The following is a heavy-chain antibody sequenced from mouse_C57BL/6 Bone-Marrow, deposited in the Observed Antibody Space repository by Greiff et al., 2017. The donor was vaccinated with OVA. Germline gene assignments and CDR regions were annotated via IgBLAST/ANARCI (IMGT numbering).Heavy chain of an antibody. CDR1: GFTFSSYA. CDR2: ISDGGSYT. V-gene: IGHV5-4*01. Sequence: EVNLVESGGGLVKPGGSLKLSCAASGFTFSSYAMSWVRQTPEKRLEWVATISDGGSYTYYPDNVKGRFTISRDNAKNNLYLQMSHLKSEDTAMYYCARDKTNGYFDVWGTGTTVTVSS. CDR3: ARDKTNGYFDV. J-gene: IGHJ1*03.